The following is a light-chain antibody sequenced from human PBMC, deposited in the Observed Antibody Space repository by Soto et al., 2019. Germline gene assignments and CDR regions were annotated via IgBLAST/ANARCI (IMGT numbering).Light chain of an antibody. V-gene: IGLV2-14*01. Sequence: QSALTQPPSASGSPGQSVTISCTGTSSDVGGYNYVSWYQQHPAKAPKLMIYDVSNRPSGVSNRFSGSKSGNTASLTISGLQAEDEADYYCYSYTSSSTYVFGTGTKVTVL. CDR3: YSYTSSSTYV. J-gene: IGLJ1*01. CDR2: DVS. CDR1: SSDVGGYNY.